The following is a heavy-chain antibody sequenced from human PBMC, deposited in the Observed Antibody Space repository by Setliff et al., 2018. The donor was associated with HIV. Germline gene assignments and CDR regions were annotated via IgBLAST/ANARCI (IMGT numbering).Heavy chain of an antibody. J-gene: IGHJ4*02. CDR3: ASIYTAGTGFCYYADY. CDR2: ISDNGGST. Sequence: GGSLRLSCAASGFTFSTYWMIWVRQAPGKGLEWVSAISDNGGSTYYADSMEGRFTISRDNSKNTLYLQLSGLRAEDTAVYYCASIYTAGTGFCYYADYWGQGTVVTVSS. V-gene: IGHV3-23*01. CDR1: GFTFSTYW. D-gene: IGHD6-19*01.